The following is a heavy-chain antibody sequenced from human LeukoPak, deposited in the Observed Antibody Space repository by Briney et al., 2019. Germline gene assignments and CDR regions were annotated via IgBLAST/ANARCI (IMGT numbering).Heavy chain of an antibody. CDR2: SGGGIT. CDR1: GFTFKNYA. J-gene: IGHJ4*02. D-gene: IGHD3-10*01. V-gene: IGHV3-23*01. Sequence: GGSLRLSCAASGFTFKNYAINWVRQAPGKGLEWVATSGGGITNYADSVKGRFTISRDNSKDALYLQMNSLRAEDTAVYYCARTPSGGGGFDYWGQRTLVTVSS. CDR3: ARTPSGGGGFDY.